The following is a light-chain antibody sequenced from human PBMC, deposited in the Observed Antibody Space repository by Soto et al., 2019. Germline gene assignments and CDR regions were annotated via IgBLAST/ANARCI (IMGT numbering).Light chain of an antibody. V-gene: IGKV3-11*01. CDR1: QSVSSY. CDR2: DAS. CDR3: QQRSNWPPLT. J-gene: IGKJ4*01. Sequence: EIVLTQSPATLSLSPGERATLSCRASQSVSSYLAWYQPKPGQAPRLLIYDASNRATGIPARFSGSGSGTDFTLTISSLEPEDFAVYDCQQRSNWPPLTFGGGTKVEIK.